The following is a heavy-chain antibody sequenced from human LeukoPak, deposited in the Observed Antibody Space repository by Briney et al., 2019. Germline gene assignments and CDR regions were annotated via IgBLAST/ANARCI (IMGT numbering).Heavy chain of an antibody. V-gene: IGHV4-59*01. CDR2: MHHSGST. Sequence: SETLSLTCTVSGGSIRSYYWSWIRQPPGKGLEWIGYMHHSGSTKHTPYLKSRVTISVDTSKSQFSLKLRSVTAADTAVYYCAREGKNWYGYWHYWGQGTLVTVSS. J-gene: IGHJ4*02. D-gene: IGHD1-1*01. CDR1: GGSIRSYY. CDR3: AREGKNWYGYWHY.